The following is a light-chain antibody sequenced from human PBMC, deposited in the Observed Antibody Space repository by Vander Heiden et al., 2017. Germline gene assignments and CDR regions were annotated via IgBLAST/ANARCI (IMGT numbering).Light chain of an antibody. Sequence: DIQLTQSPSTLPVSVGDTVTITCRASQSIDNRLTWYQQTPGKTPKVLIYRASSLEAGVSSRFSGSGSGTEFTLTIYRLRPDDIATYYCRHDDTSSWTFGQGTKLDIK. V-gene: IGKV1-5*03. CDR3: RHDDTSSWT. CDR2: RAS. CDR1: QSIDNR. J-gene: IGKJ1*01.